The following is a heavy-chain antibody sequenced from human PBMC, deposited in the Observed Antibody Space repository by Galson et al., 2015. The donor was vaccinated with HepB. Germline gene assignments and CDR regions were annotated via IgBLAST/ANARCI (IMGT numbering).Heavy chain of an antibody. CDR2: ISPYNGKT. Sequence: SGYTFTSFGISWVRQAPGQGLQWMGWISPYNGKTNYAQNLQGRVTLTTDTTSTVCMELRSLRSDDTAVYYCARDYSSNPNWFDPWGQGTLVTVSS. CDR1: GYTFTSFG. V-gene: IGHV1-18*01. D-gene: IGHD6-13*01. CDR3: ARDYSSNPNWFDP. J-gene: IGHJ5*02.